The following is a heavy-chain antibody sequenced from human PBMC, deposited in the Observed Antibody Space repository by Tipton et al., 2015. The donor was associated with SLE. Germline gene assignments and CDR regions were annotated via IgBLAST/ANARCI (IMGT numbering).Heavy chain of an antibody. CDR2: ISSSSSTI. CDR1: GFTFSSYS. D-gene: IGHD2-2*01. V-gene: IGHV3-48*01. J-gene: IGHJ3*02. CDR3: ARGGSSVVVPAGAFDI. Sequence: SLRLSCAASGFTFSSYSMNWVRQAPGKGLEWVSYISSSSSTIYYADSVKGRFTISRDNAKNSLYLQMNSLRAEDTAVYYCARGGSSVVVPAGAFDIWGQGTMVTASS.